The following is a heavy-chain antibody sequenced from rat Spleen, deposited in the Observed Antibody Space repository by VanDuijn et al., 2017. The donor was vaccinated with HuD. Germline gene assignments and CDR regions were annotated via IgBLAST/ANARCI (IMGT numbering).Heavy chain of an antibody. CDR1: GFTFSDYG. CDR3: AGGGGIDY. D-gene: IGHD1-11*01. Sequence: EVQLVESGGGLVQPGRSLKLSCAASGFTFSDYGMAWVRQAPKKGLEWVATITSGGSNTYYPDSVKGRFTISRDDAKSTLYLQMDSLRSEDTATYYGAGGGGIDYWGQGVTVTVSS. V-gene: IGHV5-29*01. CDR2: ITSGGSNT. J-gene: IGHJ2*01.